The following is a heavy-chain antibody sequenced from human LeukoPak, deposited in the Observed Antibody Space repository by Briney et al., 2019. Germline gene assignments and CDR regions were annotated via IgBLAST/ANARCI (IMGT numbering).Heavy chain of an antibody. CDR1: GFTFSGYA. J-gene: IGHJ4*02. Sequence: GGSLRLSCAASGFTFSGYAMSWVRQAPGKGLEWVSAISGSGGSTYYADSVKGRFTISRDNSKNTLYLQMNSLRAEDTAVYYCAMQVYCSGGSCFDYWGQGTLVTVSS. CDR3: AMQVYCSGGSCFDY. V-gene: IGHV3-23*01. D-gene: IGHD2-15*01. CDR2: ISGSGGST.